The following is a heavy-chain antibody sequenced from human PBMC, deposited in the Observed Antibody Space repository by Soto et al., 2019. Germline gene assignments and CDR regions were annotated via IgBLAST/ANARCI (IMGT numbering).Heavy chain of an antibody. CDR1: GFTFGDYA. D-gene: IGHD3-3*01. Sequence: PVGSLRLSCTASGFTFGDYAMSWFRQAPGKGLEWVGFIRSKAYGGTTEYAASVKGRFTISRDDSKSIAYLQMNSLKTEDTAVYYCASDFRDYYYYGMDVWGQGTTVTVSS. V-gene: IGHV3-49*03. CDR3: ASDFRDYYYYGMDV. CDR2: IRSKAYGGTT. J-gene: IGHJ6*02.